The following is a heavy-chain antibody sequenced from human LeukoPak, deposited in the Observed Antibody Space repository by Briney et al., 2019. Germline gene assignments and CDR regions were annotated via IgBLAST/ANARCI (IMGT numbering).Heavy chain of an antibody. V-gene: IGHV3-73*01. Sequence: GGSLRLSCAASGFTFSGSAMHWVRQASGKGLEWVGRIRSKANSYATAYAASVKGRFTISRDDSKNTAYLQMNSLKTGDTAVYFCSSGLSVLRSNNTPVDYWGQGTLVTVSS. CDR3: SSGLSVLRSNNTPVDY. D-gene: IGHD4-17*01. CDR2: IRSKANSYAT. CDR1: GFTFSGSA. J-gene: IGHJ4*02.